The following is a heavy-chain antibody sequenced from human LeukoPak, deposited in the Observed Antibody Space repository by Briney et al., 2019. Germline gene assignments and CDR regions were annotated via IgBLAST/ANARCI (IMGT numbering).Heavy chain of an antibody. CDR3: ATSNKVVRPDSWDS. CDR2: IFYSGST. D-gene: IGHD2-2*01. J-gene: IGHJ4*02. CDR1: GGSISSSDYY. V-gene: IGHV4-39*02. Sequence: SETLSLTCTVSGGSISSSDYYWGWIRQPPGKGLEWIGSIFYSGSTYYNPSLKSPVTISADMSKNYFSLRLSSVTAADTAIYFCATSNKVVRPDSWDSWGQGTLVTVSS.